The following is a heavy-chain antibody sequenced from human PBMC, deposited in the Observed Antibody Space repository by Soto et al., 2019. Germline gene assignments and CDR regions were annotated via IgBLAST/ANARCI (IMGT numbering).Heavy chain of an antibody. CDR1: GFTFSSYA. Sequence: EVQLLESGGGLVQPGGSLRLSCAASGFTFSSYAMNWVRQAPGKGLEWVSVISGSGGSTYYADSVKGRFTISRDNSKSTLYLQLNSLRAEDTAVYYCARRSSGWYFDSWGQGTLVTVSS. CDR2: ISGSGGST. CDR3: ARRSSGWYFDS. V-gene: IGHV3-23*01. D-gene: IGHD6-19*01. J-gene: IGHJ4*02.